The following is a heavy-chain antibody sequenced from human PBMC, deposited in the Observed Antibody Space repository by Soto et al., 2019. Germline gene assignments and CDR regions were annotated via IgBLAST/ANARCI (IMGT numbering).Heavy chain of an antibody. CDR2: ISGSGGST. CDR3: ATGGATITIFGVVIPKFDY. V-gene: IGHV3-23*01. Sequence: GFLRISCAASGFTFSSYAMSWVRQAPGKGLDWVSAISGSGGSTYYADSVKGRFTISRDNSKNTLYLQMNSLRAEDTAVYYCATGGATITIFGVVIPKFDYWGQGTLVTVSS. J-gene: IGHJ4*02. CDR1: GFTFSSYA. D-gene: IGHD3-3*01.